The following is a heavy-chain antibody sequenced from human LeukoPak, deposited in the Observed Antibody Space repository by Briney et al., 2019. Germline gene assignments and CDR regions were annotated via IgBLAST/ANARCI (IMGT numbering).Heavy chain of an antibody. V-gene: IGHV1-46*01. CDR3: AREAPRTLYFNY. CDR2: IYPHSDTT. J-gene: IGHJ4*02. D-gene: IGHD3-16*01. Sequence: GASVKVSCKASGYTFTSYGISWVRQAPGQGLEYMGVIYPHSDTTSYAQKFQGRVTMTRDTSTSTVYMELSSLRSEDTAVFFCAREAPRTLYFNYWAQGTLVTVSS. CDR1: GYTFTSYG.